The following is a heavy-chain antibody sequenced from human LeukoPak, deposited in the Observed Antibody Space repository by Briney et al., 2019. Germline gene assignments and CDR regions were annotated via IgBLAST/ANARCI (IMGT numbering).Heavy chain of an antibody. V-gene: IGHV1-2*06. J-gene: IGHJ5*02. CDR2: IDPNSGDT. CDR1: GYSFTAYY. CDR3: GRGIQSFDP. Sequence: ASVKVSCKASGYSFTAYYIHWVRQAPGQGLEWMGQIDPNSGDTKYAQKFQDRVTMTRDTSMNTAYMEISSLRYDDTAVYYCGRGIQSFDPWGQGTLVTVSS.